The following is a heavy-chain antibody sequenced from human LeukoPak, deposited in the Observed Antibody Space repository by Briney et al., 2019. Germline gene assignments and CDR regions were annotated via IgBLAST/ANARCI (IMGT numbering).Heavy chain of an antibody. D-gene: IGHD4-17*01. CDR1: GGSISSSDYY. V-gene: IGHV4-61*02. Sequence: SETLSLTCTVSGGSISSSDYYWCWIRQSAGKGLEWIGRLNPSGSTYYNPSLKSRLTLSLDPSESQFSLKLSSVTPADMALYYCARGRPYGDYFDYWGKGTLVTVSS. J-gene: IGHJ4*02. CDR3: ARGRPYGDYFDY. CDR2: LNPSGST.